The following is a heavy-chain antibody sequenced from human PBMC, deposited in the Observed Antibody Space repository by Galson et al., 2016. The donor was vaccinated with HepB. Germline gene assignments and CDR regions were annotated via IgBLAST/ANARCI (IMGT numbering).Heavy chain of an antibody. V-gene: IGHV4-39*01. J-gene: IGHJ4*02. CDR2: ISYRGST. CDR3: ARLNYFDYDSF. Sequence: SETLSLTCSVSGGSMSSSSYYWGWIRQPPEKGLEWIGSISYRGSTYYNPSLKSRVTISVDTSKNQFSLKLTTVTAADTARYYCARLNYFDYDSFWGQGTPVTVSS. D-gene: IGHD3-22*01. CDR1: GGSMSSSSYY.